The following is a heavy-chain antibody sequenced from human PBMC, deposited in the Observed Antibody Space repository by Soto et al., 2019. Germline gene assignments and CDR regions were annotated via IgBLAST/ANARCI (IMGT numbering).Heavy chain of an antibody. CDR3: ARGAMGYSINCFDP. V-gene: IGHV1-69*13. J-gene: IGHJ5*02. D-gene: IGHD5-18*01. Sequence: SVKVSCKASGGTFSSYAISWVRQAPGQGLEWMGGIIPIFGAANYAQKFQGRVTITADESTSTAYMELSSLRSEDTAVYYCARGAMGYSINCFDPWGQGTRVTVSS. CDR2: IIPIFGAA. CDR1: GGTFSSYA.